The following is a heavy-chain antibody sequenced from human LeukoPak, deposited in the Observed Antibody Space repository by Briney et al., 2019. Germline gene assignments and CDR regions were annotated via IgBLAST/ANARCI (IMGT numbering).Heavy chain of an antibody. D-gene: IGHD5-18*01. V-gene: IGHV1-2*02. CDR2: INPNSGGT. CDR1: GGTFSSYA. J-gene: IGHJ4*02. CDR3: ARENTAMLGSFDY. Sequence: ASVKVSCKASGGTFSSYATSWVRQAPGQGLEWMGWINPNSGGTNYAQKFQGRVTMTRDTSISTAYMELSRLRSDDTAVYYCARENTAMLGSFDYWGQGTLVTVSS.